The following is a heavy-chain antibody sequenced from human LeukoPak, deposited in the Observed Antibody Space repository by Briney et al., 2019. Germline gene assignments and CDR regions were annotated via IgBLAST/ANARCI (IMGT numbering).Heavy chain of an antibody. CDR2: ISGSGGST. Sequence: PGGSLRLSCAAPGFTFSSYAMSWVRQAPGKGLGWVSAISGSGGSTYYADSVKGRFTISRDNSKNTLYLQMNSLRAEDTAVYYCTSSSSRGIYYYYYYMDVWGKGTTVTVSS. D-gene: IGHD6-6*01. CDR1: GFTFSSYA. V-gene: IGHV3-23*01. CDR3: TSSSSRGIYYYYYYMDV. J-gene: IGHJ6*03.